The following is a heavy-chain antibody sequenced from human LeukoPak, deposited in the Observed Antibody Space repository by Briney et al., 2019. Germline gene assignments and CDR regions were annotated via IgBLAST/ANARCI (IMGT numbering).Heavy chain of an antibody. CDR2: ISSSGSTI. V-gene: IGHV3-48*03. CDR1: GFTFSSYE. CDR3: ARDLNLYYYDSGRGAD. J-gene: IGHJ4*02. D-gene: IGHD3-10*01. Sequence: GGSLRLSCAASGFTFSSYEMNWVRQAPGKGLEWVSYISSSGSTIYYADSVKGRFTISRDNAKNSLFLQMNSLRAEDTAVYYCARDLNLYYYDSGRGADWGQGTLVTVSS.